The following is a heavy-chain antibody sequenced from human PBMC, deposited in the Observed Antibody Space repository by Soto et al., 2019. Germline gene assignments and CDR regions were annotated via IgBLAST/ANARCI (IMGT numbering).Heavy chain of an antibody. D-gene: IGHD1-26*01. V-gene: IGHV3-30*18. J-gene: IGHJ6*02. CDR3: AKDRGLAESGRWSHYFYGMDV. CDR1: GFTFSTSD. CDR2: VSYDERNI. Sequence: SGFTFSTSDMHWVRQAPGQGLEWVAVVSYDERNIYYADSVKGRFSVPRDNSKNTLFLEMNSLRSEDTAVYYCAKDRGLAESGRWSHYFYGMDVWGQGTTVTVSS.